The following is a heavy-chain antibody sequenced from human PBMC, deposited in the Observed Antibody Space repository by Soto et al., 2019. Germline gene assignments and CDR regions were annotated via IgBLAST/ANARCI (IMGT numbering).Heavy chain of an antibody. CDR2: ISAYNGNT. CDR1: GYTFTSYG. V-gene: IGHV1-18*01. Sequence: ASVKVSCKASGYTFTSYGISWVRQAPGQGLEWMGWISAYNGNTNYAQKLQGRVTMTTDTSTSKAYMGLRSLRSDDTAVYYCARKGLIIAAAGTGDYWGQGTLVTVSS. D-gene: IGHD6-13*01. J-gene: IGHJ4*02. CDR3: ARKGLIIAAAGTGDY.